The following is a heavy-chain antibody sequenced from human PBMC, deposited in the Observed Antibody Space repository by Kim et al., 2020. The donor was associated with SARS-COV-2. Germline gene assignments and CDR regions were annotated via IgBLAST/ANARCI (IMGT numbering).Heavy chain of an antibody. J-gene: IGHJ4*02. V-gene: IGHV3-33*01. Sequence: GGSLRLSCAASGFTFSSYGMHWVRQAPGKGLEWVAVIWYDGSNKYYADSVKGRFTISRDNSKNTLYLQMNSLRAEGTAVYYCARAGGEYFDLGYYFDYWGQGTLVTVSS. CDR3: ARAGGEYFDLGYYFDY. CDR1: GFTFSSYG. D-gene: IGHD3-9*01. CDR2: IWYDGSNK.